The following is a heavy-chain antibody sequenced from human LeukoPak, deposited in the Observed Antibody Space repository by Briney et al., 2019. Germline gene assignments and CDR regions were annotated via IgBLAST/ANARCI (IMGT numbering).Heavy chain of an antibody. CDR2: INHSGST. J-gene: IGHJ4*02. V-gene: IGHV4-34*01. CDR1: GGSFSGYY. Sequence: SETLSLTCAAYGGSFSGYYWSWIRQPPGQGLEWIGEINHSGSTNYNPSLKSRVTISVDTSKNQFSLKLSSVTAADTAVYYCARGLRGYFDYWGQGTLVTVSS. CDR3: ARGLRGYFDY.